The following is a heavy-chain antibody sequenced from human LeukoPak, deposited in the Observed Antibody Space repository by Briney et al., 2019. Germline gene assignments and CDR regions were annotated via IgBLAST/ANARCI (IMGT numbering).Heavy chain of an antibody. J-gene: IGHJ4*02. Sequence: SQTLSLTCTVSGASISSGDHYWSWIRQTPGKGLEWIGYIYYSGNTYYNPSLKSRVSISVDTSKNQFSLKLRSVTAADTAVCYCARVVGDVLTGYYYYFDYWGQGTLVTVSS. CDR3: ARVVGDVLTGYYYYFDY. CDR1: GASISSGDHY. D-gene: IGHD3-9*01. V-gene: IGHV4-30-4*08. CDR2: IYYSGNT.